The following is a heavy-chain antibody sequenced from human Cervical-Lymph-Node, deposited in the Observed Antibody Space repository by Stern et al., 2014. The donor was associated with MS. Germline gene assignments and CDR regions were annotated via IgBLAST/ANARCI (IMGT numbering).Heavy chain of an antibody. CDR3: AHRATNLVRGVNFFDH. D-gene: IGHD3-10*01. Sequence: QITLKESGPTLVKPTQTLTLTCTFSGFSLTTSGVTVGWLRQPPGQALEWLALIYWDGDNRYSPALKSRLSITKDTSKNQVVLTMANMDPVDTATYYCAHRATNLVRGVNFFDHWGQGILVTVSS. CDR2: IYWDGDN. CDR1: GFSLTTSGVT. V-gene: IGHV2-5*02. J-gene: IGHJ4*02.